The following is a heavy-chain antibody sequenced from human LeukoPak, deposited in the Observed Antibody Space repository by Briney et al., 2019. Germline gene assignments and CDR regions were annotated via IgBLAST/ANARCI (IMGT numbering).Heavy chain of an antibody. CDR2: ISYDGSNK. J-gene: IGHJ4*02. V-gene: IGHV3-30-3*01. CDR3: ARGPRYSSSHFDY. CDR1: GFTFSGSA. Sequence: GGSLRLSCAASGFTFSGSAMHWVRQAPGKGLEWVAVISYDGSNKYYADSVKGRFTISRDNSKNTLYLQMNSLRAEDTAVYYCARGPRYSSSHFDYWGQGTLVTVSS. D-gene: IGHD6-13*01.